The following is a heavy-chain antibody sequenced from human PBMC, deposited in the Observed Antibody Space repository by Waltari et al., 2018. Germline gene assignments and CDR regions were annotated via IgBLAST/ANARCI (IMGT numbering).Heavy chain of an antibody. Sequence: EVQLALSGGGLIQPVGSLRVSCAASGFTVNNHYIIWVRQAPGKGLEWVSLIFSGGNTFYADSVRGRFTISRDSSKNTLYLQMNSLGTEDTAVYYCASSPKEGYWGQGTLVTVSS. CDR3: ASSPKEGY. CDR1: GFTVNNHY. J-gene: IGHJ4*02. V-gene: IGHV3-53*01. CDR2: IFSGGNT.